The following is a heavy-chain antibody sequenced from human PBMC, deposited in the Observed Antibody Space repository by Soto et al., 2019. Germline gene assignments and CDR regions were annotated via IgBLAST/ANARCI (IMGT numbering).Heavy chain of an antibody. D-gene: IGHD2-15*01. J-gene: IGHJ6*02. Sequence: QVQLVQSGAEVKKPGSSVKVSCKAPGGTFSSYAISWVRQAPGQGLEWMGGIIPIFGTAKYAQKFQGRVTITADESTSTGDMELSSLRSEDTAVYYCARSQGGSSSLDIYYYYYYGMDVWGQGTTVTVS. CDR3: ARSQGGSSSLDIYYYYYYGMDV. CDR2: IIPIFGTA. V-gene: IGHV1-69*01. CDR1: GGTFSSYA.